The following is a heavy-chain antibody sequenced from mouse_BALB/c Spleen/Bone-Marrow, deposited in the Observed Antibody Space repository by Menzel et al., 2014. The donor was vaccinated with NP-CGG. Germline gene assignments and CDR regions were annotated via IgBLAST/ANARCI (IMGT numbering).Heavy chain of an antibody. CDR1: GYSITSDYA. Sequence: VQLQPLGPGLGKPSQYLSLTCTVNGYSITSDYAWNWIRQFPGNNMEWMGYIPYSSSTSYNTSLISRIFITRDTSNNQFFPQLNSVTTEDTATYYCARKGYNGYPFYAMDYMVQGTSGSVSA. V-gene: IGHV3-2*02. CDR3: ARKGYNGYPFYAMDY. J-gene: IGHJ4*01. CDR2: IPYSSST. D-gene: IGHD2-3*01.